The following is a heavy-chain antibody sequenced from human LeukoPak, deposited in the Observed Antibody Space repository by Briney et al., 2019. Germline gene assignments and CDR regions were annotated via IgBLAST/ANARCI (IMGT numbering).Heavy chain of an antibody. D-gene: IGHD3-3*01. CDR3: ARAREAYYDFWSGYYTPSNFDY. CDR1: GGSFSGYY. Sequence: PSETLSLTCAVYGGSFSGYYWSWIRQPPGKGLEWIGEINHSGSTNYNPSLKSRVTISVDTSKNQFSLKLSSVTAADTAVYYCARAREAYYDFWSGYYTPSNFDYWGQGTLVTVSS. J-gene: IGHJ4*02. V-gene: IGHV4-34*01. CDR2: INHSGST.